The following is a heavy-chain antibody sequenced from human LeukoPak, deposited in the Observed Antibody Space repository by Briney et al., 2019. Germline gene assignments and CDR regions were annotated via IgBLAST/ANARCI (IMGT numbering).Heavy chain of an antibody. Sequence: PGGSLRLSCAASGFTFSSYAMHWVRQAPGKGLEWVAVISYDGSNKYYADSVKGRFTISRDNSKTALYLQMNSLRAEDTAVYYCARDRRGYCSSTSCYDFGYWGQGTLVTVSS. D-gene: IGHD2-2*01. CDR2: ISYDGSNK. CDR1: GFTFSSYA. J-gene: IGHJ4*02. CDR3: ARDRRGYCSSTSCYDFGY. V-gene: IGHV3-30-3*01.